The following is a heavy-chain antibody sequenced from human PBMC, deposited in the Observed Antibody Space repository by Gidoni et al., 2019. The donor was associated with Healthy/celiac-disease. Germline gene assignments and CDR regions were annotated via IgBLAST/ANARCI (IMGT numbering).Heavy chain of an antibody. V-gene: IGHV4-34*01. CDR1: GGSVSGYY. Sequence: QVQLQQWGAGLLMHSETLSPTCPVDGGSVSGYYWSWIRQPPGKGLEWIGEINHSGSTNSHPSLKSRVTISVDTSKNQFSLKLSSVTAADTAVYYCARGASRAARDYYYGMDVWGQGTTVTVSS. D-gene: IGHD6-6*01. J-gene: IGHJ6*02. CDR2: INHSGST. CDR3: ARGASRAARDYYYGMDV.